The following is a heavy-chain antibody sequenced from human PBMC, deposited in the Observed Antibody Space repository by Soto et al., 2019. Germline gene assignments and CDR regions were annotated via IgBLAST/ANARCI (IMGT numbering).Heavy chain of an antibody. CDR1: GFTFSSYS. D-gene: IGHD3-10*01. J-gene: IGHJ3*02. V-gene: IGHV3-48*01. Sequence: EVQLVESGGGLVQPGGSLKLSCAASGFTFSSYSMNWVRQAPGKGLEWVSYISSSTSTISYADSVRGRFTISRDNAKNSLYLQMNSLRVEDTAVYYCARKGAYYGSGSYPDAFDIWGQGTMVTVSS. CDR2: ISSSTSTI. CDR3: ARKGAYYGSGSYPDAFDI.